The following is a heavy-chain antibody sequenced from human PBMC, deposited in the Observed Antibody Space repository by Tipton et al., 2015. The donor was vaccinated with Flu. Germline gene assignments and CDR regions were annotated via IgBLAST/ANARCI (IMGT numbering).Heavy chain of an antibody. CDR3: ARGRDCSGGSCYYNWFDP. CDR1: GYTFTGYY. V-gene: IGHV1-2*02. CDR2: INPNSGGT. Sequence: QLVQSGAEVKKPGASVKVSCKTSGYTFTGYYMHWVRQAPGQGLEWMGWINPNSGGTNYAQKFQGRVTMTRDTSISTAYMELSRLRSDDTAVYYCARGRDCSGGSCYYNWFDPWGQGTLVTVSS. J-gene: IGHJ5*02. D-gene: IGHD2-15*01.